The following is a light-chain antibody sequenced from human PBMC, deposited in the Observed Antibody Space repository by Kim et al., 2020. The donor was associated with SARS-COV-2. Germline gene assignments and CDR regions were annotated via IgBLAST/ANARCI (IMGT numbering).Light chain of an antibody. CDR2: YAS. V-gene: IGKV1-33*01. Sequence: SASVGDRVTITCQASQDINNYVNWYQQKPGKAPKLLIYYASNLETGVPSRVSGSASGTDFTFTISSLQPEDIATSYCQQYDNLPRTFGQGTKLEI. CDR3: QQYDNLPRT. J-gene: IGKJ2*01. CDR1: QDINNY.